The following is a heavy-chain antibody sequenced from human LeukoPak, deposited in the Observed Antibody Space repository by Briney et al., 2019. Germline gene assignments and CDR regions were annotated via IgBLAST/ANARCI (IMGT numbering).Heavy chain of an antibody. D-gene: IGHD2-15*01. J-gene: IGHJ4*02. CDR1: GGSFSGYY. CDR2: INHSGST. CDR3: ARVRLPIDY. Sequence: SETLSLTCAVYGGSFSGYYWSWIRQPPGKGLEWIGEINHSGSTNYNPSLKSRVTISVDTSKNQFSLKLSSVTAADTAAYYCARVRLPIDYWGQGTLVTVSS. V-gene: IGHV4-34*01.